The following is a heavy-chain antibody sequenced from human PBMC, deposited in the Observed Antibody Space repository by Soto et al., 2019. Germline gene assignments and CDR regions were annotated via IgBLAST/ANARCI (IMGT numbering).Heavy chain of an antibody. CDR2: INRDGSEK. Sequence: EVQLVESGGGLVLPGGSLRLSCGASGFTFSSHYMSWVRQAPGKGLEWVANINRDGSEKNYVDSVKGRFTISRDNAKNSLYLQMNSLRAEDTAVYYWGRDGGVRRIDYWGQGTLVTVSS. CDR3: GRDGGVRRIDY. D-gene: IGHD2-8*02. CDR1: GFTFSSHY. V-gene: IGHV3-7*01. J-gene: IGHJ4*02.